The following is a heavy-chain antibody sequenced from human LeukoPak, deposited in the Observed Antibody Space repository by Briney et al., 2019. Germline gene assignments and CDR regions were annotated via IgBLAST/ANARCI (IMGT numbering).Heavy chain of an antibody. CDR1: GFTFSSYA. CDR3: AKDLQTGDDVSLYYYYYGMDV. D-gene: IGHD7-27*01. CDR2: ISYDGSNK. V-gene: IGHV3-30*18. Sequence: GGSLRLSCAASGFTFSSYAIHWVRQAPGKGLEWVSVISYDGSNKYFADSVKGRFTISRDNSKNTLYLQMSSLRAEDTAVYYCAKDLQTGDDVSLYYYYYGMDVWGKGTTVTVSS. J-gene: IGHJ6*04.